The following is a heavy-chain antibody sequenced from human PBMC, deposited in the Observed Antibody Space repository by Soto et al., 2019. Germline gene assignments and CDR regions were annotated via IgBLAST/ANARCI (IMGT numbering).Heavy chain of an antibody. CDR2: ISTSSGYI. V-gene: IGHV3-21*01. Sequence: PGGSLRLSCAASGFTFSSYSMNWVRQAPGKGLEWVSSISTSSGYIYYADSVKGRFTISRDNAKNSLYLQMNSLRAEDTAVYYCARDVTSSDYYSLYPSGFDSWGQGTLVTVS. J-gene: IGHJ5*01. D-gene: IGHD3-22*01. CDR3: ARDVTSSDYYSLYPSGFDS. CDR1: GFTFSSYS.